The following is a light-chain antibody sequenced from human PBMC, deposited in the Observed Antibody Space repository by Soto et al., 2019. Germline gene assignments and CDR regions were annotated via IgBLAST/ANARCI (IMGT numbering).Light chain of an antibody. Sequence: DIQMTQSPSSLSASVGDRVTITCRASQTIANYLNWYQQKPGNAPKLLIYGASSLQSGVPSRFSGSGSGTDFTLTINSLQPEDFATYYCQQTYNAPRTFGQGTKLDIK. CDR2: GAS. J-gene: IGKJ2*02. CDR3: QQTYNAPRT. CDR1: QTIANY. V-gene: IGKV1-39*01.